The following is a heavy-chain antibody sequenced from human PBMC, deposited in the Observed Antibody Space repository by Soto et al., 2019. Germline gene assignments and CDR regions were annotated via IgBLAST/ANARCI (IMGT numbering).Heavy chain of an antibody. Sequence: QVQLVQSGAEVKKPGSSVKVSCKASGGTFSSYTISWVRQAPGQGLEWMGRIIPILGIANYAQKFQGRVTITADKSTSTAYMELSSLSSEDTAVYYCARDPQYSSGWYGDAFDIWSQGTMVTVSS. CDR2: IIPILGIA. J-gene: IGHJ3*02. CDR3: ARDPQYSSGWYGDAFDI. V-gene: IGHV1-69*08. D-gene: IGHD6-19*01. CDR1: GGTFSSYT.